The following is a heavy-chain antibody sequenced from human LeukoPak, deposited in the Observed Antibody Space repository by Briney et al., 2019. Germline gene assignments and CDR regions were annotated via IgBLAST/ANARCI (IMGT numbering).Heavy chain of an antibody. CDR3: ARDLLTVTKGFDI. Sequence: PSETLSLACAVSADSFSSHYWTWIRHSPGKGLEWIGYISYIGSTNYNPSLKSRVTISIDTSKNQFSLKLRSVTAADTAVYYCARDLLTVTKGFDIWGQGTMVSVSS. D-gene: IGHD4-17*01. V-gene: IGHV4-59*11. J-gene: IGHJ3*02. CDR2: ISYIGST. CDR1: ADSFSSHY.